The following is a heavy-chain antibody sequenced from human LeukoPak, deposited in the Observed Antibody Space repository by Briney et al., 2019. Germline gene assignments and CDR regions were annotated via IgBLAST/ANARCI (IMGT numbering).Heavy chain of an antibody. CDR2: ISSSSSYI. V-gene: IGHV3-21*01. CDR3: ARVEGIAVAVDH. J-gene: IGHJ4*02. D-gene: IGHD6-13*01. CDR1: GFTFSSYS. Sequence: GGSLRLSCAASGFTFSSYSMNWVRQAPGKGLEWVSSISSSSSYIYYADSVKGRFTISRDNAKNSLYLQMNSLRAEDTAVYYCARVEGIAVAVDHWGQGTLVTVSS.